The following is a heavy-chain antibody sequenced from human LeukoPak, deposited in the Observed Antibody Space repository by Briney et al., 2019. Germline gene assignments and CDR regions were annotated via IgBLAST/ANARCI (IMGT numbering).Heavy chain of an antibody. J-gene: IGHJ4*02. CDR3: ARDLLTRGGYSGYLDY. CDR2: IGTAGDP. Sequence: PGGSLRLSCAASGFTFSSYDMHWVRQATGKGLEWVSAIGTAGDPYYPGSVKGRFTISRENAKNSLYLQMNSLRAEDTAVYYCARDLLTRGGYSGYLDYWGQGTLVTVSS. V-gene: IGHV3-13*05. D-gene: IGHD5-12*01. CDR1: GFTFSSYD.